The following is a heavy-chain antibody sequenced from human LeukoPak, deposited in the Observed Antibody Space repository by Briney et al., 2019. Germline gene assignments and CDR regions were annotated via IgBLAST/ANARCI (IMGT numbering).Heavy chain of an antibody. V-gene: IGHV3-23*01. CDR2: ITSSSDYT. CDR1: GFTFSSYA. CDR3: AKGARTGHWYFDL. J-gene: IGHJ2*01. Sequence: PGGSLRLSCVASGFTFSSYAMNWVRQAPGKGLEWVSIITSSSDYTNYADSVRGRFTVSRDNSKNTLYLQMNSLGAEDPAAYFCAKGARTGHWYFDLWGRGTLVTVSS.